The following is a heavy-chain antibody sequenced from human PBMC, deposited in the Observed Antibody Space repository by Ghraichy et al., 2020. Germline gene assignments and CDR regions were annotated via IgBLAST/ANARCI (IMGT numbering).Heavy chain of an antibody. V-gene: IGHV3-11*06. CDR1: GFTFSDYF. Sequence: GGSLRLSCAASGFTFSDYFMSWIRQAPGKGLEWVSNISGKSSKTNYADSVKGRFTISRDNANNSLYLQMNSLRVEDTAVYYCARMGTGGSRFFDFWGQGTLVTVSS. D-gene: IGHD7-27*01. CDR3: ARMGTGGSRFFDF. CDR2: ISGKSSKT. J-gene: IGHJ4*02.